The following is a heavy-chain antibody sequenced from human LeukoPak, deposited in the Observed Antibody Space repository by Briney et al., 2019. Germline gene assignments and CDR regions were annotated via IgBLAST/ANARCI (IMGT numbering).Heavy chain of an antibody. D-gene: IGHD4-17*01. Sequence: SETLSLTCDVSGVSFSTYYWSWIRQSPEKGLEWIGEVNHSGYTNLNPCLKSRVTISVDTSKNQFSLKLSSVTAADTAVYYCARQLYGSDYWGQGTLVTVSS. J-gene: IGHJ4*02. CDR3: ARQLYGSDY. CDR2: VNHSGYT. CDR1: GVSFSTYY. V-gene: IGHV4-34*01.